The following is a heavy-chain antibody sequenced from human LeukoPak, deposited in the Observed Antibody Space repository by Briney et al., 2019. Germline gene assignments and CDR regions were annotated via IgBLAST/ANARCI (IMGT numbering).Heavy chain of an antibody. D-gene: IGHD5-12*01. J-gene: IGHJ4*02. CDR1: GFTFSSYA. CDR3: AKETMVATAY. V-gene: IGHV3-30-3*01. Sequence: GRSLRLSCAASGFTFSSYAMHWVRQAPGKGLEGVAVISYDGSNKYYADSVKGRFTISRDNSKNTLYLQMNSLRAEHTAVYYCAKETMVATAYWGQGTLVTVSS. CDR2: ISYDGSNK.